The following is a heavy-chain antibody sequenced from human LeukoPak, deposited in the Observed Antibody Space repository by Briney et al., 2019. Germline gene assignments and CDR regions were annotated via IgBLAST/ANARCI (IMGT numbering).Heavy chain of an antibody. D-gene: IGHD5-24*01. CDR3: ARVGDDYNEYVDY. J-gene: IGHJ4*02. CDR2: ISSSTMTI. Sequence: GGSLRLSCAASGFTFSSYEMNWVRQAPGKGLEWISYISSSTMTIHYADSVKGRFTISRDNAKNSLLLQMNSLRAEDSAVYYCARVGDDYNEYVDYWGQGTLVTVSS. V-gene: IGHV3-48*03. CDR1: GFTFSSYE.